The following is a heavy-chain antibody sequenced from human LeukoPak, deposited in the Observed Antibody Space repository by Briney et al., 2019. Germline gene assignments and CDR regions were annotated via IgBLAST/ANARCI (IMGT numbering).Heavy chain of an antibody. CDR2: ISSSGSTL. J-gene: IGHJ4*02. D-gene: IGHD2-2*01. CDR1: GFTFSDYY. CDR3: ARERGYCSSTSCYLTADY. Sequence: GGSLRLSCAASGFTFSDYYMSWIRQAPGKGLEWVSYISSSGSTLYYADSVKGRFTISRDNAKNSLYLQMNSLRAEDTAVYYCARERGYCSSTSCYLTADYWGQGTLVTVSS. V-gene: IGHV3-11*04.